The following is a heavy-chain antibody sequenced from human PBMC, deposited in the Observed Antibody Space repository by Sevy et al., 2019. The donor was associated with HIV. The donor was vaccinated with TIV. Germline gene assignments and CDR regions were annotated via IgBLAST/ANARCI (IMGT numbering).Heavy chain of an antibody. CDR2: IYYSGST. D-gene: IGHD3-3*01. CDR1: GGSIGSSSYY. V-gene: IGHV4-39*01. Sequence: SETLSLTCAVSGGSIGSSSYYWGWIRQPPGKGLEWIGSIYYSGSTYYNPSLKSRVTISVDTSKNQFSLKLSSVTAADTAVYYCARRLIFGVVIRGWYYDYWGQGTLVTVSS. J-gene: IGHJ4*02. CDR3: ARRLIFGVVIRGWYYDY.